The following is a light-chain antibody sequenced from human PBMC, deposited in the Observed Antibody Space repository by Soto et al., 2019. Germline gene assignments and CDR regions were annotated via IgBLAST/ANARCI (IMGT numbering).Light chain of an antibody. CDR2: GAS. CDR3: QQYGGSPWT. Sequence: EIVLTQSPGTLSSSPGERATLSCRASQSVSNSYLAWCQQKPGQAPRLLIYGASSRATGIPDRFSGSGSGTDFALTISRLEPEDFAVYHCQQYGGSPWTFGQGTKV. CDR1: QSVSNSY. J-gene: IGKJ1*01. V-gene: IGKV3-20*01.